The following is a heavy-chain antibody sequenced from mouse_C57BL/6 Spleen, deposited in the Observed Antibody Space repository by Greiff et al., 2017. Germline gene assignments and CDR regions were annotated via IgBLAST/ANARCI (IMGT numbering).Heavy chain of an antibody. CDR1: GFSLASFG. Sequence: VQLQQSGPGLVQPSQSLSITCTVSGFSLASFGVHWVRQSPGKGLEWLGVIWNGGSTDYNAAFISRLSISKDNSKSQVFFKMNSLQAYDTAIYYCARSALTRVYYFDYWGQGTTLTVSS. V-gene: IGHV2-2*01. CDR2: IWNGGST. D-gene: IGHD3-1*01. J-gene: IGHJ2*01. CDR3: ARSALTRVYYFDY.